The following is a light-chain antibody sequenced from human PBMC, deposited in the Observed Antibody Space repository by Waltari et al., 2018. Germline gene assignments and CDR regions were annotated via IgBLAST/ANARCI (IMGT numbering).Light chain of an antibody. J-gene: IGLJ2*01. CDR2: SND. CDR3: AAWDDSLKTVI. Sequence: QSVLTQPPSASGTPGQRVTISCSGSSSNIGSNTVNWYQQLPGTAPKLLIYSNDQRPSGVPDRLCGSKSGTSASLAISGLQSEDEAGYDCAAWDDSLKTVIFGGGTKLTVL. CDR1: SSNIGSNT. V-gene: IGLV1-44*01.